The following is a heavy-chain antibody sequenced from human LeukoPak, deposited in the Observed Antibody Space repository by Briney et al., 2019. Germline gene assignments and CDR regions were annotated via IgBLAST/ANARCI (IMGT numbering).Heavy chain of an antibody. V-gene: IGHV3-53*01. J-gene: IGHJ6*02. D-gene: IGHD6-19*01. CDR1: GFTFSSYA. CDR3: ARDVAIAVAGLYYYYGMDV. CDR2: IYSGGST. Sequence: GGSLRLSCAASGFTFSSYAMSWVRQAPGKGLEWVSVIYSGGSTYYADSVKGRFTISRDNSKNTLYLQMNSLRAEDTAVYYCARDVAIAVAGLYYYYGMDVWGQGTTVTVSS.